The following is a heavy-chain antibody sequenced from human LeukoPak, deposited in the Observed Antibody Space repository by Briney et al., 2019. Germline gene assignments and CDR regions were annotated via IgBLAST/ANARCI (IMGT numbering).Heavy chain of an antibody. Sequence: ASVKVSCKASGYTFTSYYMHWVRQAPGQGLEWMGIINPSGGSTSYAQKFQGRVTMTRDTSISTAYMELSRLRSDDTAVYYCASAGSFHKDAFDIWGQGTMVTVSS. D-gene: IGHD1-26*01. V-gene: IGHV1-46*01. CDR2: INPSGGST. CDR3: ASAGSFHKDAFDI. J-gene: IGHJ3*02. CDR1: GYTFTSYY.